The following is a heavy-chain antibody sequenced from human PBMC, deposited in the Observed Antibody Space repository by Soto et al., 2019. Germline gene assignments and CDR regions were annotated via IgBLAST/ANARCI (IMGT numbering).Heavy chain of an antibody. Sequence: SETLSLTCSVSGGSVSSSRYYWDWIRQHPGKGLEWIGYIYYSGSTYYNPSLKSRVTISVDTSKNQFSLKLSSVTAADTAVYYCARDMSGTTGGIHYWGQGTLVTVSS. CDR3: ARDMSGTTGGIHY. CDR1: GGSVSSSRYY. J-gene: IGHJ4*02. D-gene: IGHD1-7*01. CDR2: IYYSGST. V-gene: IGHV4-31*03.